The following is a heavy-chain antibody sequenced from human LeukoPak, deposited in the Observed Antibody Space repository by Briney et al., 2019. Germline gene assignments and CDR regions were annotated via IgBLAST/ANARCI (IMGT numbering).Heavy chain of an antibody. V-gene: IGHV1-2*02. CDR1: GCTFTGYY. Sequence: ASVKVSCKASGCTFTGYYIHWARQAPGQGLEWIGWINPDSGGTNSAQKFQGRVTMTRDTSISTAYMELSRLQSDDTAVYYCAAVSRTTFWYGMDVWGQGTTVTVSS. CDR2: INPDSGGT. CDR3: AAVSRTTFWYGMDV. J-gene: IGHJ6*02. D-gene: IGHD1-7*01.